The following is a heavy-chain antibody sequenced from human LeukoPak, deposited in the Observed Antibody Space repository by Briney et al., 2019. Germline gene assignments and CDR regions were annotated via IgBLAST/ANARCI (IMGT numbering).Heavy chain of an antibody. D-gene: IGHD3-10*01. Sequence: SVKVSCKASGGTFSSYAISWVRRAPGQGLEWMGGIIPIFGTANYAQKFQGRVTITADKSTSTAYMELSSLRSEDTAVYYCARAITMVRGVIHWFDPWGQGTLVTVSS. CDR2: IIPIFGTA. CDR3: ARAITMVRGVIHWFDP. J-gene: IGHJ5*02. V-gene: IGHV1-69*06. CDR1: GGTFSSYA.